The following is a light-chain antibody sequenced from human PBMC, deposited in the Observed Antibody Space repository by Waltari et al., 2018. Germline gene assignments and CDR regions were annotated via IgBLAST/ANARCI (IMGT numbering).Light chain of an antibody. CDR3: SSHTSSSLYV. V-gene: IGLV2-14*01. J-gene: IGLJ1*01. CDR2: DVS. Sequence: QSALTQPASVSGSPGQSITISCTGTSSDVGGYNYVSWYQQHPGKAPKLMIYDVSKRPSGVSNRFSGSKSGNTASLPISGLQAEDGADYYCSSHTSSSLYVFGTGTKVTVL. CDR1: SSDVGGYNY.